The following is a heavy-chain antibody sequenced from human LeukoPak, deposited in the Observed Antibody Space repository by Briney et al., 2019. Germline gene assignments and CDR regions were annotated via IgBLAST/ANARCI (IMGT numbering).Heavy chain of an antibody. V-gene: IGHV4-59*01. CDR2: IYYSGST. CDR3: ASSPQLDYFDY. CDR1: GGSISSYY. J-gene: IGHJ4*02. D-gene: IGHD6-13*01. Sequence: SETLSLTCTVSGGSISSYYWSWIRQPPGKGLEWIGYIYYSGSTDYNPSLKSRVTISVDTSKNQFSLKLSSVTAADTAVYYCASSPQLDYFDYWGQGTLVTVSS.